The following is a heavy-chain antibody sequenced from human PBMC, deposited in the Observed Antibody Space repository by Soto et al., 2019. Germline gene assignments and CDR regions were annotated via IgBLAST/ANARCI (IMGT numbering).Heavy chain of an antibody. CDR3: ARDVTGTTSWFDP. CDR1: GYTFTTYG. V-gene: IGHV1-18*01. CDR2: ISAYNGNT. D-gene: IGHD1-7*01. J-gene: IGHJ5*02. Sequence: ASVRVSSKASGYTFTTYGISWVRQAPGQGLEWMGWISAYNGNTNYAQKLQGRVTMTTDTSTSTAYMELRSLRSDDTAVYSCARDVTGTTSWFDPWGQGTLVTVSS.